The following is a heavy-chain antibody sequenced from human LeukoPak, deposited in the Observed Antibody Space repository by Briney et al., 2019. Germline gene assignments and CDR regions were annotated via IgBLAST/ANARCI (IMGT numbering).Heavy chain of an antibody. CDR2: IYTGGST. J-gene: IGHJ3*02. CDR1: GGSISSGSYY. CDR3: ARVYSNYPDAFDI. V-gene: IGHV4-61*02. D-gene: IGHD4-11*01. Sequence: SQTLSLTCTVSGGSISSGSYYWSWIRQPAGKGLEWIGRIYTGGSTNYNPSLKSRVTMSVDTSKNQFSLKLSSVTAADTAVYYCARVYSNYPDAFDIWGQGTMVTVSS.